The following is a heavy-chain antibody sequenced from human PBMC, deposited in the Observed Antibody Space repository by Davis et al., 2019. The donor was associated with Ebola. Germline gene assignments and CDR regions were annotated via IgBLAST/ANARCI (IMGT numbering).Heavy chain of an antibody. CDR3: ARAQGGIQLY. CDR1: GVSITSYY. V-gene: IGHV4-59*01. D-gene: IGHD5-18*01. J-gene: IGHJ4*02. CDR2: IYYSGST. Sequence: PSETLSLICTVSGVSITSYYRSWIRQPPGKGLEWVGSIYYSGSTNYNPSLKSRVTISVDTSKNQFSLKLSSVTAADTAVYYCARAQGGIQLYWGQGTLVTVSS.